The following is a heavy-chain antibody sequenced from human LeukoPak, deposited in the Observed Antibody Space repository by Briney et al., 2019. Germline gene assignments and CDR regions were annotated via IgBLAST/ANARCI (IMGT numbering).Heavy chain of an antibody. Sequence: GGSLRLSCAASGFTFSSYWMHWVRQAPGKGLVWVSRINSDGSSTSYADSVKGRFTISRDNAKNTLYLQMNSLTAEDTAVYYCARGGSGWYVDYWGQGTLVTVSS. CDR2: INSDGSST. J-gene: IGHJ4*02. D-gene: IGHD6-19*01. CDR3: ARGGSGWYVDY. V-gene: IGHV3-74*01. CDR1: GFTFSSYW.